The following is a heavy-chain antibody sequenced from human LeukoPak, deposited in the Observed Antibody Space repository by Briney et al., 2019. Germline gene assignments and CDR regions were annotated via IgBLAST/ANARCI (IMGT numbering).Heavy chain of an antibody. J-gene: IGHJ5*02. CDR2: IKQDGSKK. V-gene: IGHV3-7*01. CDR1: GFTFSSYW. Sequence: GGSLRLSCAASGFTFSSYWMSWVRQAPGKGLEWVAKIKQDGSKKYYVASVKGRLTISRDNGKNTLYLQMDTLRAEDTAVYYCARDARTDSPFSWSDPWGQGTLVTVSS. D-gene: IGHD2-8*02. CDR3: ARDARTDSPFSWSDP.